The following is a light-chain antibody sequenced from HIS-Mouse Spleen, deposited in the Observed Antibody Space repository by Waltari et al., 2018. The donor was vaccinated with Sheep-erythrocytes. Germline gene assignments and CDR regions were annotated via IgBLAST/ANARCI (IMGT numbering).Light chain of an antibody. CDR2: DVS. J-gene: IGLJ1*01. CDR3: CSYAGSYNHV. Sequence: QSALTQPRSVSGSPGQSVTISCTGTSSDVGGYNYVSWYQQHPGKAPKLMHYDVSKRPSGVPDRFSGSKPGNTASLTISGLQAEDEADYYCCSYAGSYNHVFATGTKVTVL. CDR1: SSDVGGYNY. V-gene: IGLV2-11*01.